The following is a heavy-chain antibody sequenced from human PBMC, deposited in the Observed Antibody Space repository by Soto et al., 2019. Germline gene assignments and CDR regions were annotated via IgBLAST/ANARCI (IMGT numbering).Heavy chain of an antibody. CDR1: ALIFGKAL. J-gene: IGHJ4*02. CDR2: IKSRHDGGTT. CDR3: TTDWSLSLWFGELSKGGY. D-gene: IGHD3-10*01. V-gene: IGHV3-15*01. Sequence: LXGSPIVAWVSCALIFGKALMGYVLQAPGKGLEWVGRIKSRHDGGTTDHAAPVKDRFSISRDDSKNTMYLQMKSLKIEDTAVYYCTTDWSLSLWFGELSKGGYWGQGTLVTVS.